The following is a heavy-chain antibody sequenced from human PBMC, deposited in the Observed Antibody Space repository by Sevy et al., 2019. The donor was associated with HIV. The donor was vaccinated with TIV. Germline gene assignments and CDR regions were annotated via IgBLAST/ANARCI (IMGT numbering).Heavy chain of an antibody. CDR3: ARAPDPSCRSTRCYYFDY. CDR1: AFTFSSYA. V-gene: IGHV3-23*01. D-gene: IGHD2-2*01. J-gene: IGHJ4*02. CDR2: TSARDSST. Sequence: GGSLRLSCVASAFTFSSYAVSWVRQAPGKGLEWVAATSARDSSTYHADSVRGRFTISRDNSKNTLYLQMNCLRAEDTAVYYCARAPDPSCRSTRCYYFDYWGQGTLVTVSS.